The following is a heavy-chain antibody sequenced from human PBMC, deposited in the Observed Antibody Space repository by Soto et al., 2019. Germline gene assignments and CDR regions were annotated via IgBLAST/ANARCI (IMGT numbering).Heavy chain of an antibody. Sequence: PGGSLRLSCASSGFTFSSYAMSLVRQAPGKGLEWVSAISGSGGSTYYADSVKGRFTISRDNSKNTLYLQMNSLRAEDTAVYYCAKGVLCYGLGTCMKPYFDYWGQGTLVTVSS. CDR2: ISGSGGST. CDR3: AKGVLCYGLGTCMKPYFDY. D-gene: IGHD2-2*01. J-gene: IGHJ4*02. CDR1: GFTFSSYA. V-gene: IGHV3-23*01.